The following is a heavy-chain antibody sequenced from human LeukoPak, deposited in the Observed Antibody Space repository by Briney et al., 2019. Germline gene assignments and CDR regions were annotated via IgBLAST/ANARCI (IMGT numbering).Heavy chain of an antibody. V-gene: IGHV3-23*01. CDR3: ARSDIVVVPAIDY. J-gene: IGHJ4*02. Sequence: GGTLRLSCAASGFTFSSYGMSWVRQAPGEGLEWVSAISDSGGSTYYTDSVKGRFTISRDNSKNTLYLQMNSLRAEDTAVYYCARSDIVVVPAIDYWGQGTLVTVSS. D-gene: IGHD2-2*01. CDR2: ISDSGGST. CDR1: GFTFSSYG.